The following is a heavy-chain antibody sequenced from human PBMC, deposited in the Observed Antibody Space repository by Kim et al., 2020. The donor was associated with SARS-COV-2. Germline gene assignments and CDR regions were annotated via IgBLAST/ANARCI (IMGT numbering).Heavy chain of an antibody. CDR3: ARDTAIGYYDSSGYYLDY. Sequence: SDYYMSWIRQAAGKGLEWVSYISSSGSTIYYADSVKGRFTISRDNAKNSLYLQMNSLRAEDTAVYYCARDTAIGYYDSSGYYLDYWGQGTLAT. CDR2: ISSSGSTI. J-gene: IGHJ4*02. CDR1: SDYY. V-gene: IGHV3-11*04. D-gene: IGHD3-22*01.